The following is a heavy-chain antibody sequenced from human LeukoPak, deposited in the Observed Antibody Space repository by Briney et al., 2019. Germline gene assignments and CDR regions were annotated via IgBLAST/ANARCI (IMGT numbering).Heavy chain of an antibody. V-gene: IGHV4-59*01. Sequence: PSETLSLTCTVSGGSISTYYWTWIRQPLGKGLEWIGYIYYSGGTNYNPSLKSRVTISINTSKNQFSLKLSSVTAADTAVYYCARDRGYSYDLDYWGQGTLVTVSS. CDR1: GGSISTYY. D-gene: IGHD5-18*01. CDR3: ARDRGYSYDLDY. J-gene: IGHJ4*02. CDR2: IYYSGGT.